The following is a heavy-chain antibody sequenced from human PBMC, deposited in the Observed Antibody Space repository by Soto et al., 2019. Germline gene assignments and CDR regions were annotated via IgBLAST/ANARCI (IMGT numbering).Heavy chain of an antibody. V-gene: IGHV3-11*06. Sequence: PGGSLRLSCSASGFTFSDYYMSWIRQAPGKGLEWIAYITSSSTYTNYADSVKGRFTISRDNAKNSLSLQMNGLRAEDTAVYFCERDGLEFQLLSGPNWIDSWGQGTLVTVSS. CDR1: GFTFSDYY. J-gene: IGHJ5*01. CDR3: ERDGLEFQLLSGPNWIDS. CDR2: ITSSSTYT. D-gene: IGHD2-2*01.